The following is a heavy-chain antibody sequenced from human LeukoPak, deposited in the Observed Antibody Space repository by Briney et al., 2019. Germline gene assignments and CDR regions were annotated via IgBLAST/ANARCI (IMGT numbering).Heavy chain of an antibody. CDR3: ARDAGQGIQLWRRYRFDY. CDR2: ISAYNGNT. Sequence: GASVKASCKASGYTFTSYGISWVRQAPGQGLEWMGWISAYNGNTNYAQKLQGRVTMTTDTSTSTAYMELRSLRSDDTAVYYCARDAGQGIQLWRRYRFDYWGQGTLVTVSS. CDR1: GYTFTSYG. J-gene: IGHJ4*02. V-gene: IGHV1-18*01. D-gene: IGHD5-18*01.